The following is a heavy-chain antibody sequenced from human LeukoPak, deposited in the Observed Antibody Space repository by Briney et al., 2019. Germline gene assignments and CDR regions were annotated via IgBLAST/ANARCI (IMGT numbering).Heavy chain of an antibody. CDR2: ISGSGGST. Sequence: GGSLRLSCAASGFTFSSYAMSWVRQAPGKGLEWVSAISGSGGSTYADSVKGRFTISRDNSKNTLYLQMNSLRAEDTAVYYCARGTIMVRELRRYYGMDVWGQGTTVTVSS. CDR1: GFTFSSYA. CDR3: ARGTIMVRELRRYYGMDV. V-gene: IGHV3-23*01. J-gene: IGHJ6*02. D-gene: IGHD3-10*01.